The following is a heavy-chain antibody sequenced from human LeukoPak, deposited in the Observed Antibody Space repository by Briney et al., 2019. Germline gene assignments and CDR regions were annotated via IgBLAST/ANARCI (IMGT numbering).Heavy chain of an antibody. CDR2: IWYDGSNK. CDR1: GFTFSSYG. D-gene: IGHD2-15*01. Sequence: TGGSLRLSCAASGFTFSSYGMHWVRQAPGKGLEWVAVIWYDGSNKYYADSVKGRFTISRDNSKNTLYLQMNSLRAEDTAVYYCARDQGYCSGGSCYYYGMDVWGQGTTVTVSS. V-gene: IGHV3-33*01. CDR3: ARDQGYCSGGSCYYYGMDV. J-gene: IGHJ6*02.